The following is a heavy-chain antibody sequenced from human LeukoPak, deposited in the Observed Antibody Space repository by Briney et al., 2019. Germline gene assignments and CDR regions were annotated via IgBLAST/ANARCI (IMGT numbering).Heavy chain of an antibody. CDR1: GFTFSSYS. Sequence: PGRSLRLSCAASGFTFSSYSMNWVRQAPGKGLEWVSSISSSSSYIYYADSVKGRFTISRDNAKNSLYLQMNSLRAEDTAVYYCARDPHSSSRYYFDYWGQGTLVTVSS. CDR3: ARDPHSSSRYYFDY. J-gene: IGHJ4*02. D-gene: IGHD6-6*01. V-gene: IGHV3-21*01. CDR2: ISSSSSYI.